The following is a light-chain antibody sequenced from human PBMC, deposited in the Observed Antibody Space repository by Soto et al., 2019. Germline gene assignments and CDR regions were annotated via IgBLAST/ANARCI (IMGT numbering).Light chain of an antibody. J-gene: IGKJ4*01. CDR3: QQRSNWLIT. CDR1: QSVSSY. Sequence: EIVLTQSPATLSLSPGVRATLSCRASQSVSSYLAWYQQKPGQAPRLLIYDASNRATGIPARFSGSGSGTDFTLTISSLEPEDFAVYYCQQRSNWLITFGGGTKVEIK. V-gene: IGKV3-11*01. CDR2: DAS.